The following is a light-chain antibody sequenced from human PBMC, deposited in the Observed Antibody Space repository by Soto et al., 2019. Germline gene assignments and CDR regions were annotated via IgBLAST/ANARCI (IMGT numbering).Light chain of an antibody. CDR2: WAS. CDR3: QQYYSTPLT. CDR1: QSVLYSSNNKNY. V-gene: IGKV4-1*01. J-gene: IGKJ4*01. Sequence: DIVMTQSPDSLAVSLGERATINCKSSQSVLYSSNNKNYLVWYQQKPGQPPKLLIYWASTREIGVPDRFSGSGSETDFTLAISSLQAEDVAVYYCQQYYSTPLTFGGGTKVDIK.